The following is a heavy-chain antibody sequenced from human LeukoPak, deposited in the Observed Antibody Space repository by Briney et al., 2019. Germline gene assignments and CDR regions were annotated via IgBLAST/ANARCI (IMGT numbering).Heavy chain of an antibody. Sequence: SETLSLTCTVSGGSISSYCWSWIRQPPGKGLEWIGYIYYSGSTNYNPSLKSRVTISVDTSKNQFSLKLSSVTAADTAVYYCARHDLPYDFWSGYLNWFDPWGQGTLVTVSS. CDR1: GGSISSYC. D-gene: IGHD3-3*01. J-gene: IGHJ5*02. CDR2: IYYSGST. CDR3: ARHDLPYDFWSGYLNWFDP. V-gene: IGHV4-59*08.